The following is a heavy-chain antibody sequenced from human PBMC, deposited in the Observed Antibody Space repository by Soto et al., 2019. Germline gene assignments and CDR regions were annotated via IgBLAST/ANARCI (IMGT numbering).Heavy chain of an antibody. Sequence: QVQLVESGGGVVQPGRSLRLSCAASGFTFSSYAMHWVRQAPGKGLEWVAVISYDGSNKYYADSVKGRFTISSDNSKNTLYLQMNSLRAEDTAVYYCARDPPNCSGGSCYQTYYFDYWGQGTLVTVSS. CDR2: ISYDGSNK. V-gene: IGHV3-30-3*01. D-gene: IGHD2-15*01. CDR1: GFTFSSYA. J-gene: IGHJ4*02. CDR3: ARDPPNCSGGSCYQTYYFDY.